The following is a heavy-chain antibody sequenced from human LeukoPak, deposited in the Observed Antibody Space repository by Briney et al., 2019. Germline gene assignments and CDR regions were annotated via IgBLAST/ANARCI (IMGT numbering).Heavy chain of an antibody. CDR3: ATDSLYCSSTSCRDY. CDR2: FDPEDGET. J-gene: IGHJ4*02. D-gene: IGHD2-2*01. Sequence: GASVKVSCKVSGYTLTELSMHWVRQAPGKGLEWMGGFDPEDGETIYAQKFQGRVTMTEDTSTDTAYMELSSLRSEDTAVYYCATDSLYCSSTSCRDYWGQGTLVTVSS. CDR1: GYTLTELS. V-gene: IGHV1-24*01.